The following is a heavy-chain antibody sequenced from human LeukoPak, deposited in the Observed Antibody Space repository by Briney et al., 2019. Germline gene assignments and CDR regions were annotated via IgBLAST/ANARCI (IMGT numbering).Heavy chain of an antibody. CDR3: AKGVFQWFGELFSPLDY. CDR2: ISYDGSNK. D-gene: IGHD3-10*01. J-gene: IGHJ4*02. V-gene: IGHV3-30*18. Sequence: GGSLRLSCAASGFTFSSYGMHWFRQAPGKGLEWVAVISYDGSNKYYADSVKGRFTISRDNSKNTLYLQMNSLRAEDTAVYYCAKGVFQWFGELFSPLDYWGQGTLVTVSS. CDR1: GFTFSSYG.